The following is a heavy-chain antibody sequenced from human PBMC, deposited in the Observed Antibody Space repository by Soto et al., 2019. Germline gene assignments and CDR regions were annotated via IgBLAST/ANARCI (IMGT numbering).Heavy chain of an antibody. CDR3: ARSHSSSWHWFDP. D-gene: IGHD6-13*01. J-gene: IGHJ5*02. CDR1: GGSISSGENF. CDR2: IYSSRTT. V-gene: IGHV4-30-4*01. Sequence: SETLSLTCTVSGGSISSGENFWSWIRQPPGKGLEWIGYIYSSRTTYYNPSLKSRITISVDTSKNQFSLKLNSVTAADTAVYFCARSHSSSWHWFDPWGQGTLVTVSS.